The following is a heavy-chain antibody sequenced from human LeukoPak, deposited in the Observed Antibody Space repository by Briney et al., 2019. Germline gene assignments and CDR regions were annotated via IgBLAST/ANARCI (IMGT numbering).Heavy chain of an antibody. J-gene: IGHJ4*02. V-gene: IGHV3-23*01. CDR1: GFTFSSYA. CDR3: ARGDITYYDFWSGYLGL. D-gene: IGHD3-3*01. Sequence: GGSLRLSCAASGFTFSSYAMSWVRQAPGKGLEWVSAISGSGGSTYYADSVKGRFTISRDNSKNTLYLQMNSLRAEDTAVYYCARGDITYYDFWSGYLGLWGQGTLVTVSS. CDR2: ISGSGGST.